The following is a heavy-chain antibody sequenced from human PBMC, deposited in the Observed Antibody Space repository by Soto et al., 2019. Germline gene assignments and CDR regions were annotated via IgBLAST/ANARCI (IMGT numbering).Heavy chain of an antibody. CDR1: GFTFSSYA. CDR2: AGGNGGGT. J-gene: IGHJ4*02. CDR3: ARGGGYSYGYVVY. V-gene: IGHV3-23*01. Sequence: EVQLLESGGGLVQPGGSLRLSCAASGFTFSSYAMSWVRQAPGKGLEWVSAAGGNGGGTYYADSVKGRFTISRDNSKNTLYLQMNSLRAEDTALYYCARGGGYSYGYVVYWGQGSLVTVSS. D-gene: IGHD5-18*01.